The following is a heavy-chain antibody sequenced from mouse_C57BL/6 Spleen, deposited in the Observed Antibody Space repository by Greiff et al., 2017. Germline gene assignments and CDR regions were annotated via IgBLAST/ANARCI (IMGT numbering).Heavy chain of an antibody. CDR2: ISYDGSN. CDR1: GYSITSGYY. CDR3: AREGGGYDGAY. J-gene: IGHJ3*01. V-gene: IGHV3-6*01. D-gene: IGHD2-2*01. Sequence: EVQVVESGPGLVKPSQSLSLTCSVTGYSITSGYYWNWIRQFPGNKLEWMGYISYDGSNNYSPSLKNRISITRDTSKNQFFLKLNSVTTEDTATYYCAREGGGYDGAYWGQGTLVTVSA.